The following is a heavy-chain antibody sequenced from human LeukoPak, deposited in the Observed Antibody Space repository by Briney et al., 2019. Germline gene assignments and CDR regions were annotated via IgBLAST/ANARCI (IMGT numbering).Heavy chain of an antibody. CDR2: INHSGST. D-gene: IGHD6-13*01. J-gene: IGHJ5*02. CDR1: GGSFSGYY. CDR3: ARDLYSSSWNDWFDP. Sequence: KTSETLSLTCAVYGGSFSGYYWSWIRQPPGKGLEWIGEINHSGSTNYNPSLKSRVTISVDTSKNQFSLKLSSVTAADTAVYYCARDLYSSSWNDWFDPWGQGTLVTVSS. V-gene: IGHV4-34*01.